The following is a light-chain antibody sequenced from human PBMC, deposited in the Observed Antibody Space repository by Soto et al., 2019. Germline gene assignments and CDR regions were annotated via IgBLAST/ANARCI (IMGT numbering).Light chain of an antibody. J-gene: IGKJ1*01. CDR3: RQSATSPRT. V-gene: IGKV3-20*01. CDR2: GAS. CDR1: QTVGNNY. Sequence: EIVLTQSPGTLSLSPGERATLSCRASQTVGNNYLDWYQQKPGQAPRLLIYGASSSDTVIPDRFSGSGSGTDFTLTISRLEPEDFAVYYCRQSATSPRTFGQGTKVEIK.